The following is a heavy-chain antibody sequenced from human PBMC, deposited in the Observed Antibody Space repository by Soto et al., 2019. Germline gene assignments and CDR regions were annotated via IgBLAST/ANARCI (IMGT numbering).Heavy chain of an antibody. CDR3: ARLGAVVTPRFDY. Sequence: LKISCHASGYSFTRSWIVWVRQMPGNGLEWMGIIYPGDSDTRYSPSFQGQVTISADKSISTAYLQWSSLKASDTAMYYCARLGAVVTPRFDYWGQGTLVTVSS. V-gene: IGHV5-51*01. CDR1: GYSFTRSW. J-gene: IGHJ4*02. D-gene: IGHD2-21*02. CDR2: IYPGDSDT.